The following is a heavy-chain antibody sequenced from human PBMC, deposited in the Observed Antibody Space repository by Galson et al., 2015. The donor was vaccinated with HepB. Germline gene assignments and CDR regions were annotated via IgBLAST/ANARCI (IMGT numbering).Heavy chain of an antibody. CDR2: MNPNSGNT. CDR3: ARGASSGYDFDY. J-gene: IGHJ4*02. CDR1: GYTFTSYD. V-gene: IGHV1-8*01. D-gene: IGHD5-12*01. Sequence: SVKVSCKASGYTFTSYDINWVRQATGQGLEWMGWMNPNSGNTGYAQKFQGRVTMTRNTSISTAYMELSSLRSEDTAVYYCARGASSGYDFDYWGQGTLVTVSS.